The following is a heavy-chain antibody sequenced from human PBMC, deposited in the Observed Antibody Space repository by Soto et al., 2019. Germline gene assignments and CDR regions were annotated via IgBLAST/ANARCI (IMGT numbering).Heavy chain of an antibody. CDR1: GGSISSSNW. D-gene: IGHD6-19*01. CDR3: ARSGSGWSFFDY. Sequence: SETLSLTCAVSGGSISSSNWWSWVRQPPGKGLEWIGEIYHSGSTNYNPSLKSRVTISVDKSKNQFSLRLSSVTAADTAVYYCARSGSGWSFFDYWGQGTLVTVSS. CDR2: IYHSGST. V-gene: IGHV4-4*02. J-gene: IGHJ4*02.